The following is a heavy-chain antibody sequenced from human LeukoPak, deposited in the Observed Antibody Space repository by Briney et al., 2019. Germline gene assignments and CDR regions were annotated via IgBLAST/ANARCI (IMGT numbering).Heavy chain of an antibody. CDR1: GFTFSNYV. V-gene: IGHV3-23*01. D-gene: IGHD1-1*01. J-gene: IGHJ4*02. Sequence: GGSLRLSCAASGFTFSNYVMTWVRQSPRKGLEWVSTISVGGGTTYYADSVKGRFTISRDNSKNTLHLQLNSLRVGDTAVYYCVTRGTTGTKYLEHWGQGTLVTVSS. CDR2: ISVGGGTT. CDR3: VTRGTTGTKYLEH.